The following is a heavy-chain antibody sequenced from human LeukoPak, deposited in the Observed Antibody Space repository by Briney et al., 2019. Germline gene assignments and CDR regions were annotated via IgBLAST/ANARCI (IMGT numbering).Heavy chain of an antibody. V-gene: IGHV3-74*01. CDR3: ANRVGSGSYHDY. D-gene: IGHD3-10*01. J-gene: IGHJ4*02. CDR2: INSDGSST. Sequence: GGSLRLSCAASGFTFSSYWMHWVRQAPGKGLVWVSRINSDGSSTSYADSVRGRFTISRDNAKNTLYLQMNSLRAEDTAVYYCANRVGSGSYHDYWGQGTLVTVSS. CDR1: GFTFSSYW.